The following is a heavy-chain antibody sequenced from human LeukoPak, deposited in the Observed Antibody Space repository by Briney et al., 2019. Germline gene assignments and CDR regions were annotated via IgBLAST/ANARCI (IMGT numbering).Heavy chain of an antibody. V-gene: IGHV3-48*01. J-gene: IGHJ4*02. CDR1: GFTFSSYS. Sequence: PGGSLRLSYAASGFTFSSYSMNWVRQAQGKGLEWVSYISSSSTIYYADSVKGRFTISRDNAKNSLYLQMNSLRAEDTAVYYCASFPSYGGDFDYWGQGTLVTVSS. CDR3: ASFPSYGGDFDY. D-gene: IGHD4-23*01. CDR2: ISSSSTI.